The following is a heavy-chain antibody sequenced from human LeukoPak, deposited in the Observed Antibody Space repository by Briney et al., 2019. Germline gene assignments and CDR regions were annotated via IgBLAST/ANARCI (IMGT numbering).Heavy chain of an antibody. Sequence: GRSLRLSCEASGFAFSTYGMHWIRQAPGKGLEWVAVIWSDGSHKYYADSLKGRSTISRDNSKNMVYLQMNSLRVEDTAVYYCVGAAGAFDMWGQGTLVTVSS. V-gene: IGHV3-33*01. D-gene: IGHD4/OR15-4a*01. CDR2: IWSDGSHK. CDR3: VGAAGAFDM. J-gene: IGHJ3*02. CDR1: GFAFSTYG.